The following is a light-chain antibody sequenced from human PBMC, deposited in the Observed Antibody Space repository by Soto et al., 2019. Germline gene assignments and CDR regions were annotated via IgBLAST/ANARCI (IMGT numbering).Light chain of an antibody. Sequence: QSALTQPASVSGSPGQSITISCTGTSSDVGGYDSVSWYRQHPGKAPKLIIYDVNNRPSGVSNRFSGSKSDSTASLTISGLQAEDEADYYCCSYTFRSTVVFGSGTKLTVL. CDR1: SSDVGGYDS. CDR2: DVN. J-gene: IGLJ1*01. CDR3: CSYTFRSTVV. V-gene: IGLV2-14*01.